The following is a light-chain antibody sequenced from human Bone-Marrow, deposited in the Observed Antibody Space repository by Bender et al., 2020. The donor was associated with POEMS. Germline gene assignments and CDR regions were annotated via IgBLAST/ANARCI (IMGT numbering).Light chain of an antibody. V-gene: IGLV3-21*02. Sequence: SYVLTQPPSVSVAPGQTARSSCGGDKIETVTVHWYQQKPGQAPVLVVYDDTSRPPGIPDRFSGSRSDNPATLTIRTVETGDEADYYCQVWDGWSGQNVVFGGGTRLTVL. J-gene: IGLJ2*01. CDR3: QVWDGWSGQNVV. CDR1: KIETVT. CDR2: DDT.